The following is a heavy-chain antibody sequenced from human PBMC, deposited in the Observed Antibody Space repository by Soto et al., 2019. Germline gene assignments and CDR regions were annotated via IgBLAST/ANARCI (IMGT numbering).Heavy chain of an antibody. D-gene: IGHD3-9*01. J-gene: IGHJ4*02. Sequence: PSETLSLTCAVSGGSISSSNWWSWVRQPPGKGLEWIGEINHSGSTNYNPSLKSRVTISVDTSKNQFSLKLSSVTAADTVVYFCARGGNGYDILTGFSLHSWGQGTLVTVSS. CDR2: INHSGST. CDR1: GGSISSSNW. V-gene: IGHV4-4*02. CDR3: ARGGNGYDILTGFSLHS.